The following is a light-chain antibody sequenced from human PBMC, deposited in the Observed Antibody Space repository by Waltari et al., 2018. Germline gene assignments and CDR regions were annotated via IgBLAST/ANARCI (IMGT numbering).Light chain of an antibody. Sequence: QTVVTQEPSLTVSPGGAVTLTCASSAGAVTSGNYPNWIQQKPGQVPRSLIHSTTTRHSWTPARFSGSRLGGKAALTLSGVQPEDEAEYYCLLYDGSDQVFGGGTKLTVL. V-gene: IGLV7-43*01. CDR1: AGAVTSGNY. J-gene: IGLJ3*02. CDR2: STT. CDR3: LLYDGSDQV.